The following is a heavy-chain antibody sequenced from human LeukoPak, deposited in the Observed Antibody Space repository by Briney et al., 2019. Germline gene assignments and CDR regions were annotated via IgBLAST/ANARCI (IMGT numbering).Heavy chain of an antibody. Sequence: SETLSLTCTVSGYSISSGYYWGWIRQPPGKGLEWIGSIYHSGSTYYNPSLKSRVTMSVDTSKNQFSLKLSSVTAADTAVYYCARAYYDILTGHTSNWFDPWGQGTLVTVSS. V-gene: IGHV4-38-2*02. CDR1: GYSISSGYY. D-gene: IGHD3-9*01. CDR3: ARAYYDILTGHTSNWFDP. J-gene: IGHJ5*02. CDR2: IYHSGST.